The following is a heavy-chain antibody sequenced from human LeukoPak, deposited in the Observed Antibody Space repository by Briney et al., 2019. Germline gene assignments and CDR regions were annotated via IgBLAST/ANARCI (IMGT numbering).Heavy chain of an antibody. CDR2: IKQDGSEK. CDR1: GFTFSSYW. D-gene: IGHD3-22*01. J-gene: IGHJ4*02. Sequence: PGRSLRLSCAASGFTFSSYWMSWVRQAPGKGLEWVANIKQDGSEKYYVDSVKGRFTISRDNAKNSLYLQMNSLRAEDTAVYYCARTVGVDYYDSSGYEPWGQGTLVTVSS. CDR3: ARTVGVDYYDSSGYEP. V-gene: IGHV3-7*01.